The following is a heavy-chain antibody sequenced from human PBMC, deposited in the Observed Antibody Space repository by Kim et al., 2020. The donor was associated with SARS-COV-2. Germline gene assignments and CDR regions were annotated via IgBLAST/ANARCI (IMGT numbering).Heavy chain of an antibody. CDR2: IYYSGST. CDR3: ARLSAARLQNWFDP. J-gene: IGHJ5*02. Sequence: SETLSLTCTVSGGSISSSSYYWGWIRQPPGKGLEWIGSIYYSGSTYYNPSLKSRVTISVDTSKNQFSLKLSSVTAADTAVYYCARLSAARLQNWFDPWGQGTLVTVSS. V-gene: IGHV4-39*01. D-gene: IGHD6-6*01. CDR1: GGSISSSSYY.